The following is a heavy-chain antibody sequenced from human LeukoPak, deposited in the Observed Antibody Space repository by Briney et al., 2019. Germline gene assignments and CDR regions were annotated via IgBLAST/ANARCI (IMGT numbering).Heavy chain of an antibody. V-gene: IGHV3-21*04. CDR2: ISSSSSYI. J-gene: IGHJ4*02. Sequence: GGSLRLSCAASGFTFSSYSMNWVRQAPGKGLEWVSSISSSSSYIYYADSVRGRFTISRDNAKNSLYLQMNSLRPEDTALYYCANLHGDYRDYWGQGTLVTVSS. CDR3: ANLHGDYRDY. CDR1: GFTFSSYS. D-gene: IGHD4-17*01.